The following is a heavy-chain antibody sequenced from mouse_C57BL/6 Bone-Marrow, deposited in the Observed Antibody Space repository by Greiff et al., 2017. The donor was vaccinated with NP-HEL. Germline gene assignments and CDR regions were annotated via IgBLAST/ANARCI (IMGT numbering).Heavy chain of an antibody. D-gene: IGHD2-12*01. V-gene: IGHV1-81*01. Sequence: VQLQESGAELARPGASVKLSCKASGYTFTSYGISWVKQRTGQGLEWIGEIYPRSGNTYYNEKFKGKATLTADKSSSTAYMELRSLTSEVSAVYFCARLYVWYFDVWGTGTTVPVSS. CDR3: ARLYVWYFDV. CDR2: IYPRSGNT. J-gene: IGHJ1*03. CDR1: GYTFTSYG.